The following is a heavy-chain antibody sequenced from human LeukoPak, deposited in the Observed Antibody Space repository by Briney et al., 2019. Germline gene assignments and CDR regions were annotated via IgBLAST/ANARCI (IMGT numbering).Heavy chain of an antibody. Sequence: SETLSLTCTVSGGSISGYYWSWFRQPPGKGLEWIGSIYYRGSANYNPSLKSRVTISVDMSKNRFSLQLSSVSAADSALYYCSRANYFDYWGQGILVSVSS. CDR3: SRANYFDY. J-gene: IGHJ4*02. CDR1: GGSISGYY. CDR2: IYYRGSA. V-gene: IGHV4-59*01.